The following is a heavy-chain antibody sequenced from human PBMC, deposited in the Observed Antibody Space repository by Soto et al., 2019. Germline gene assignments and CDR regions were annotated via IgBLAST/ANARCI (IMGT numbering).Heavy chain of an antibody. D-gene: IGHD3-3*01. CDR3: AKEVWSGYYPRYAMNV. CDR2: IWFDGTYK. CDR1: GFTFNAYG. J-gene: IGHJ6*02. V-gene: IGHV3-33*06. Sequence: HPGGSLRLSCAASGFTFNAYGMHWVRQVPGKGLEWVALIWFDGTYKYYADSLEGRFTISRDNSRDTLYLQMDSLRAEDTAVYYCAKEVWSGYYPRYAMNVWGQGTTVTVSS.